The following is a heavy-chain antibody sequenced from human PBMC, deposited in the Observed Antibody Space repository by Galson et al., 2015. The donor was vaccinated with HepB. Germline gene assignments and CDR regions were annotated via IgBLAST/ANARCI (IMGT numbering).Heavy chain of an antibody. D-gene: IGHD3-10*01. CDR3: ATPFTMVRGVMGTYFDY. V-gene: IGHV1-69*13. Sequence: SVKVSCKASGGTFSSYAISWVRQAPGQGLEWMGGIIPIFGTANYAQKFQGRVTITADESTSTAYMELSSLRSEDTAVYYCATPFTMVRGVMGTYFDYWGQGTLVTVSS. CDR2: IIPIFGTA. CDR1: GGTFSSYA. J-gene: IGHJ4*02.